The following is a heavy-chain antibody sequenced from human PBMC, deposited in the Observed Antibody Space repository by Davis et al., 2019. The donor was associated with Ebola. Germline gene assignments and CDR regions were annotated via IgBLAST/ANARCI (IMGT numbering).Heavy chain of an antibody. J-gene: IGHJ2*01. Sequence: GESLKISCAASGFTFSSYGMHWVRQAPGKGLEWVAAISYDGSNKYYADSVKGRFTISRDNSKNTLYLQMNSLRAEDTAVYYCVRDPALVVTGGGWFFGLWGRGTLVTVSS. CDR1: GFTFSSYG. V-gene: IGHV3-30*03. CDR2: ISYDGSNK. CDR3: VRDPALVVTGGGWFFGL. D-gene: IGHD2-21*02.